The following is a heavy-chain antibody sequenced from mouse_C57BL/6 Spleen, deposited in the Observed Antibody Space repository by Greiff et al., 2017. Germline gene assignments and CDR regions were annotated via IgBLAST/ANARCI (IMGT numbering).Heavy chain of an antibody. D-gene: IGHD1-1*01. CDR3: ARWHYGSSYDYAMDY. CDR2: ISNGGGST. V-gene: IGHV5-12*01. J-gene: IGHJ4*01. CDR1: GFTFSDYY. Sequence: EVQVVESGGGLVQPGGSLKLSCAASGFTFSDYYMYWVRQTPEKRLEWVAYISNGGGSTYYPDTVKGRFTISRDNAKNTLYLQLSRLKSEDTAMYYCARWHYGSSYDYAMDYWGQGTSVTVSS.